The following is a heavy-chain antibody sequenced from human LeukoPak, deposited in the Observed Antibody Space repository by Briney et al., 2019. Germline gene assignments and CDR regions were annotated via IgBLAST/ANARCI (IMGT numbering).Heavy chain of an antibody. V-gene: IGHV4-38-2*02. J-gene: IGHJ5*02. CDR3: AREPLNCSGGSCYSRWFDP. CDR1: GYSISSGYY. Sequence: PSETLSLTCTVSGYSISSGYYWGWIRQPPGKGLEWIGSIYHSGSTYYNPSLKSRVTISVDTSKNQFSLKLSSVTAADTAVYYCAREPLNCSGGSCYSRWFDPWGQGTLVTVSS. CDR2: IYHSGST. D-gene: IGHD2-15*01.